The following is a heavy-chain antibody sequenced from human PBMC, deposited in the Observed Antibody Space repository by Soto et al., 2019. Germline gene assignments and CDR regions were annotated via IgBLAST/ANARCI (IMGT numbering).Heavy chain of an antibody. J-gene: IGHJ4*02. CDR1: GFTFSGSA. D-gene: IGHD6-19*01. CDR2: IRSKANSYAT. V-gene: IGHV3-73*01. Sequence: PGGSLRLSCAASGFTFSGSAMHWVRQASGKGLEWVGRIRSKANSYATAYAASVKGRFTISRDDSKNTAYLQMNSLKTEDTAVYYCTRHTDSSGDPFDYWGQGTLVTVSS. CDR3: TRHTDSSGDPFDY.